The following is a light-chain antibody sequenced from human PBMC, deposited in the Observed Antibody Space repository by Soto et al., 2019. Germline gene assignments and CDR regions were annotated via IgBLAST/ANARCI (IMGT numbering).Light chain of an antibody. Sequence: QLVLTQSPSASASLGASVKITCTLSSGHSSYAIAWHQQQPEKGPRYLMKLNSDGSHSKGDGIPDRFSGSSSGAERYLTISSFQSEDEADYYCQTWGTGIQVFGGGTKVTVL. V-gene: IGLV4-69*01. J-gene: IGLJ2*01. CDR3: QTWGTGIQV. CDR2: LNSDGSH. CDR1: SGHSSYA.